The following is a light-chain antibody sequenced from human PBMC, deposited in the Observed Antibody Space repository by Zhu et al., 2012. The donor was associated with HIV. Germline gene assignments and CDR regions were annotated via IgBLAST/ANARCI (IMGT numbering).Light chain of an antibody. J-gene: IGKJ2*01. CDR1: QSVSSSY. Sequence: EIVLTQSPGTLSLSPGERATLSCRASQSVSSSYLAWYLPDRFSGSGSGTDFTLTINRLEPEDFAVYYCQQYVTSPATFGQGTNLEIK. CDR3: QQYVTSPAT. V-gene: IGKV3-20*01.